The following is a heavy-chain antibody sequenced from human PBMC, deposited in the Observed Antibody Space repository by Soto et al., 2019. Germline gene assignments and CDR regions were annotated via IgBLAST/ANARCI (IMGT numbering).Heavy chain of an antibody. Sequence: QVQLVQSGAEVKKPGSSVKVSCKASGGTFSSYTISWVRQAPGQGLEWMGRIIPILGIANYAQKFQGRVTITADKSTSTAYMELSSLRSEDTAVYYCARHAHYGDYYYGMDVWGQGTTVTVSS. CDR2: IIPILGIA. V-gene: IGHV1-69*02. CDR1: GGTFSSYT. D-gene: IGHD4-17*01. CDR3: ARHAHYGDYYYGMDV. J-gene: IGHJ6*02.